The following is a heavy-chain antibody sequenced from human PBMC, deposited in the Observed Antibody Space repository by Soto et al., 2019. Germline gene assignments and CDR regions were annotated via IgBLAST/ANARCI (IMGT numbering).Heavy chain of an antibody. D-gene: IGHD2-2*01. J-gene: IGHJ4*02. V-gene: IGHV3-23*01. CDR2: ISGSGDTT. CDR1: GFTFSGYA. CDR3: AKGFNLHDPYQFDY. Sequence: EVQLLESGGGLVQPGGSLRLSCAASGFTFSGYAMSWVRQAPGKGLQWVSGISGSGDTTWYADSVKGRFTISRDNFMNTLYLQMNSLRAEDTAIYYCAKGFNLHDPYQFDYWGQGILVTVSS.